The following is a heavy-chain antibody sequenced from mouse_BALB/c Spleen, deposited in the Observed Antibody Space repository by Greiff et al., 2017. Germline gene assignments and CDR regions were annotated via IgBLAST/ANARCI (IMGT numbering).Heavy chain of an antibody. J-gene: IGHJ4*01. CDR2: ISTYYGDA. Sequence: QVQLQQSGAELVRPGVSVKISCKGSGYTFTDYAMHWVKQSHAKSPEWIGVISTYYGDASYNQKFKGKATMTVDKSSSTAYMELARLTSEDSAIYYCAREGLHLYAMDYWGQGTSVTVSS. CDR1: GYTFTDYA. CDR3: AREGLHLYAMDY. V-gene: IGHV1S137*01.